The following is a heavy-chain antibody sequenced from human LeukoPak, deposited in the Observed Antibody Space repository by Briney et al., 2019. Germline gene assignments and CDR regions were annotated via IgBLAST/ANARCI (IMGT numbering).Heavy chain of an antibody. J-gene: IGHJ4*02. CDR1: GFTFSNYA. D-gene: IGHD1-26*01. Sequence: GGSLRLSCAASGFTFSNYAMSWVRPAPGKGLEWVSAISGSGGSTYYADSVKGRFTISRDNSKNTLYLQMNSLRAEDTAVYYWAKEGPEWDSRAEYWGQGTLVTVSS. CDR2: ISGSGGST. CDR3: AKEGPEWDSRAEY. V-gene: IGHV3-23*01.